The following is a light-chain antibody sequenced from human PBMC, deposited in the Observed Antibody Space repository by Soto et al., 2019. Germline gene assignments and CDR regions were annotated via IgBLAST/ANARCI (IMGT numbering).Light chain of an antibody. CDR1: SSNIGSNN. V-gene: IGLV1-44*01. J-gene: IGLJ1*01. CDR2: SNN. CDR3: GAWDDSLNADV. Sequence: QSVLTQPPSASGTPGQRVTISCSGSSSNIGSNNVNWYQQLPGTAPKLLIYSNNQRPSGVPDRFSGSKSGTSATLAISGLQSEEEADYYCGAWDDSLNADVFGTGTKLTVL.